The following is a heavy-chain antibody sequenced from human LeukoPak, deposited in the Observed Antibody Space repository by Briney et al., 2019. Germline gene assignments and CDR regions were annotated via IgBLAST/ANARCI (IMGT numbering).Heavy chain of an antibody. CDR1: GYTFTSYS. V-gene: IGHV1-18*01. Sequence: ASVKVSCKASGYTFTSYSITWVRQAPGQGLEWMGWISAHNNNTKYAQKFQGRVTMTTDTSTSTAYMELRSLRSDDTAMYYCSREGEGEDGTGHHNWYFDLWGRGTLVTVSS. J-gene: IGHJ2*01. CDR3: SREGEGEDGTGHHNWYFDL. CDR2: ISAHNNNT. D-gene: IGHD2-8*02.